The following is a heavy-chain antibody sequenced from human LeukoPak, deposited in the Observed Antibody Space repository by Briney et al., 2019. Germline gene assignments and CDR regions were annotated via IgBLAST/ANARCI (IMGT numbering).Heavy chain of an antibody. D-gene: IGHD3-10*01. CDR1: GFTFSSYG. J-gene: IGHJ4*02. V-gene: IGHV3-30*02. Sequence: GGSLRLSCAASGFTFSSYGMHWVRQAPGKGLEWVAFIHYDGSVKYYADSVKGRFTVSRDDSKNTLYLHMNSLRAEDTAVYYCAKDRALGRAGYRSGSSKYYFDYWGQGTLVTVSS. CDR2: IHYDGSVK. CDR3: AKDRALGRAGYRSGSSKYYFDY.